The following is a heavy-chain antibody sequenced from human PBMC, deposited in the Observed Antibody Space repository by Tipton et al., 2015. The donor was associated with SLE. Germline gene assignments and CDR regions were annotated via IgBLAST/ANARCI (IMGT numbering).Heavy chain of an antibody. CDR2: IKQDGSEK. V-gene: IGHV3-7*03. D-gene: IGHD3-10*01. CDR1: GFTFSSYW. Sequence: SLRLSCAASGFTFSSYWMSWVRQAPGKGLEWVANIKQDGSEKYYVDSVKGRFTISRDNAKNSLYLQMNSLRAEDTAVYYCAREGVGGSGRQRLNYFDYWGQGTLVTVSS. J-gene: IGHJ4*02. CDR3: AREGVGGSGRQRLNYFDY.